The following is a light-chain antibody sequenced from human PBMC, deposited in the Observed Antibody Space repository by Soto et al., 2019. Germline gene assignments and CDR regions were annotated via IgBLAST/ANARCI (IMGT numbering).Light chain of an antibody. V-gene: IGLV2-14*03. CDR3: SSYTSSDTWV. CDR1: SSDVGGYNY. Sequence: QSVLTQPASVSGSPGQSITITCTGTSSDVGGYNYVSWYQQHPGKAPKVLISDVSNRPSGISNRFSGSKSGNTASLTISGLQAEDEADYYCSSYTSSDTWVFGTGTKLTVL. J-gene: IGLJ1*01. CDR2: DVS.